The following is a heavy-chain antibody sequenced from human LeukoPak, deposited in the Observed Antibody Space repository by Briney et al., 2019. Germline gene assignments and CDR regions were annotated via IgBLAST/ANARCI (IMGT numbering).Heavy chain of an antibody. CDR1: GGSFSGYY. D-gene: IGHD2-15*01. V-gene: IGHV4-34*01. J-gene: IGHJ4*02. CDR2: INHSGST. CDR3: ARHLGYGYGSPTYYFDY. Sequence: SETLSLTCAVYGGSFSGYYWSWIRQPPGKGLEWIGEINHSGSTNYNPSLKSRVTISVDTSKNQFSLKLSSVTAADTAVYYCARHLGYGYGSPTYYFDYWGQGTLVTVSS.